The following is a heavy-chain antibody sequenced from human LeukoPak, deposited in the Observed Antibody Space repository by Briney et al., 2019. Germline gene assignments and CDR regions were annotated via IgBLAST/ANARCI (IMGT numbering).Heavy chain of an antibody. CDR2: IYYSGST. CDR1: GGSISSSNYY. CDR3: ARHASVDGNWPRPLDY. V-gene: IGHV4-39*01. Sequence: PSETLSLTCTVSGGSISSSNYYWGWIRQPPGKGLEWIGNIYYSGSTYYKPSLKTRVTISVDTSRNQFSLKLTSVTAADTAAYYCARHASVDGNWPRPLDYWGQGSLVTVSS. J-gene: IGHJ4*02. D-gene: IGHD6-19*01.